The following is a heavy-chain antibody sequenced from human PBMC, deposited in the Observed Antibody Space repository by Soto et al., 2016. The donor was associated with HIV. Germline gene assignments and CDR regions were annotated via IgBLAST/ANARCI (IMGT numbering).Heavy chain of an antibody. CDR3: ARLGIAVAGTRDAFDI. V-gene: IGHV1-18*01. J-gene: IGHJ3*02. D-gene: IGHD6-19*01. CDR1: GYTFTSYG. CDR2: ISGYNGNT. Sequence: QVQLVQSGAEVKKPGASVKVSCKASGYTFTSYGISWVRQAPGQGLEWMGWISGYNGNTNYAQRVQGRVTMTKDTSTNTAYMELRSLRSDDTAVYYCARLGIAVAGTRDAFDIWGQGTMVTVSA.